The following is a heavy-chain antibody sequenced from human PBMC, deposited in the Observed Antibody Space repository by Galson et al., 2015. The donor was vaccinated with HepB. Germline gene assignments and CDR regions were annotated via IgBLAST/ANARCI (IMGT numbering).Heavy chain of an antibody. CDR3: VKDVGRDLFGPGA. CDR1: GFTFSGFW. J-gene: IGHJ5*02. D-gene: IGHD3-10*01. CDR2: INDGGTRT. V-gene: IGHV3-74*01. Sequence: SLRLSCAASGFTFSGFWMHWVRQAPGKGLVWVSSINDGGTRTRYADSVQGRFIVSRDNSKNTLYLQISGLRVEDTAKYYCVKDVGRDLFGPGAWGQGTLVTVSS.